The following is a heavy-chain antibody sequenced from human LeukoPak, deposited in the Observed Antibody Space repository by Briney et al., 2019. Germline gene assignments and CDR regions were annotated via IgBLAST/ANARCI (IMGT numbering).Heavy chain of an antibody. V-gene: IGHV3-74*01. Sequence: GALRLSCAASGFTFSNYWMNWVRQAPGKGLLWVSRISSDGTSTSYADSVKGRFTISRDNAKNTLYLQMNSLRAEDTAVYYCARDPNRDGYLSDAFDIWGQGTMVTVSS. D-gene: IGHD5-24*01. CDR2: ISSDGTST. CDR1: GFTFSNYW. J-gene: IGHJ3*02. CDR3: ARDPNRDGYLSDAFDI.